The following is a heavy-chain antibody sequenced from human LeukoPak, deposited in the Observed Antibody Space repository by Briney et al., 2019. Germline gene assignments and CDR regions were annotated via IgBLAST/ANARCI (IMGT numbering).Heavy chain of an antibody. V-gene: IGHV3-33*06. CDR2: IWYDGTNK. CDR1: GFTFNNFA. CDR3: AKSPVTGADFYYYMDV. Sequence: GGSLRLSCAASGFTFNNFAMQWVRQAPGKGLEWVALIWYDGTNKYYADSVKGRFTISRDNSKNTLFLRMNTLRAEDTALYYCAKSPVTGADFYYYMDVWGKGTTVTVSS. D-gene: IGHD1-20*01. J-gene: IGHJ6*03.